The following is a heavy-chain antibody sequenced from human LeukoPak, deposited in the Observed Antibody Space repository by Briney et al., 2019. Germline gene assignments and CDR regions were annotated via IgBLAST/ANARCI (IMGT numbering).Heavy chain of an antibody. J-gene: IGHJ4*02. CDR1: DDSYRDYY. Sequence: SETLSLTCTVYDDSYRDYYWTWIRQPPGKGLEWLGEINHFGRTNYSPSLKSRLTMSVGASRNQFSLTLTSVTAADTAVYYCARGVERAALVPPYYFDFWGQGSPVTVSS. CDR3: ARGVERAALVPPYYFDF. D-gene: IGHD5-18*01. CDR2: INHFGRT. V-gene: IGHV4-34*01.